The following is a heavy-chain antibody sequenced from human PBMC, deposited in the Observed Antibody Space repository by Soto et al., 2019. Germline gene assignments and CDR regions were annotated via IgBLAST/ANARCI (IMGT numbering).Heavy chain of an antibody. CDR3: AKDLPVCSSTSCYDFLDY. CDR2: ISGSGGST. D-gene: IGHD2-2*01. J-gene: IGHJ4*02. CDR1: GFTFSSYA. V-gene: IGHV3-23*01. Sequence: PGGSLRPSCAASGFTFSSYAMSWVRQAPGKGLEWVSAISGSGGSTYYADSVKGRFTISRDNSKNTLYLQMNSLRAEDTAVYYCAKDLPVCSSTSCYDFLDYWGQGTLVTVSS.